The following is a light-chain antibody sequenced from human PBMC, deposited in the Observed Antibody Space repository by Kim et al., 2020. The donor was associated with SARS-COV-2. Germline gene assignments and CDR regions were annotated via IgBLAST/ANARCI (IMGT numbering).Light chain of an antibody. CDR2: EVS. CDR3: SSYAGSNNIVV. Sequence: QSVLTQPPSASRSPGQSVTISCTGTSSDVGGYNYVSWYQQHPGKAPKLMIYEVSKRPSGVPDRFSGSKSGNTASLTVSGLQAEDEADYYCSSYAGSNNIVVFGGGTQLTVL. J-gene: IGLJ2*01. V-gene: IGLV2-8*02. CDR1: SSDVGGYNY.